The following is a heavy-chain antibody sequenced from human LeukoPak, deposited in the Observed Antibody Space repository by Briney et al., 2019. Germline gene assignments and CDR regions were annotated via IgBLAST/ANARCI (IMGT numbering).Heavy chain of an antibody. CDR2: ISGSAGTT. CDR1: GFTFSSYA. V-gene: IGHV3-23*01. CDR3: AKMPGYGSSSGRGYYFDY. Sequence: GGSLRLSCAASGFTFSSYAMTWVRQAPGKGLEWVSVISGSAGTTYYADSVKGRFTISRDNSKNTLYLQMNSLRAEDTAVYYCAKMPGYGSSSGRGYYFDYWGQGTLVTVSS. D-gene: IGHD6-6*01. J-gene: IGHJ4*02.